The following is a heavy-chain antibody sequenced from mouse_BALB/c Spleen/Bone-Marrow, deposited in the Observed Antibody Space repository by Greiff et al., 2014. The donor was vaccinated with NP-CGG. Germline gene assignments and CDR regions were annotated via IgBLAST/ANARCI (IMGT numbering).Heavy chain of an antibody. J-gene: IGHJ2*01. Sequence: VQLQQSGAELVKPGASVKLSCTASGFNIKDTYMHWVKQRPEQGLEWIGRIDPANVNTKYDPKFQGKATITADTSSNTAYLQLSSLTSEDTAVYYCASYVYGYYFDYWGQGTTPTASS. D-gene: IGHD1-1*01. CDR2: IDPANVNT. V-gene: IGHV14-3*02. CDR3: ASYVYGYYFDY. CDR1: GFNIKDTY.